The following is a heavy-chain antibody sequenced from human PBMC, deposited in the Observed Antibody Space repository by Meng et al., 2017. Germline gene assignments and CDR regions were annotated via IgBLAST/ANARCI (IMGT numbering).Heavy chain of an antibody. CDR1: GGSISSSSYY. J-gene: IGHJ5*02. D-gene: IGHD6-19*01. CDR3: ASLRIAVAGINWFDP. Sequence: LQESGPGLVTPSATRSLTCTVSGGSISSSSYYWGWIRKPPGKGLEWIGSIYYSGSTYYNPSLKSRVTISVDTSKNQFSLKLSSVTAADTAVYYCASLRIAVAGINWFDPWGQGTLVTVSS. CDR2: IYYSGST. V-gene: IGHV4-39*07.